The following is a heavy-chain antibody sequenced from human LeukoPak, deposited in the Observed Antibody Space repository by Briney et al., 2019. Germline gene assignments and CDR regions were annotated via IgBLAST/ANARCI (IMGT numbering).Heavy chain of an antibody. Sequence: GAXVKVSCKVSGYTLTEISMHWVRQAPGKGLEWMGGFDPEDGETIYAQKFQGRVTKTEDTSTDTASMELSSLRSEDTAVYYCATEGVFDIVVIPAASDAFDIWGQGTMVTVSS. V-gene: IGHV1-24*01. J-gene: IGHJ3*02. CDR3: ATEGVFDIVVIPAASDAFDI. CDR2: FDPEDGET. D-gene: IGHD2-2*01. CDR1: GYTLTEIS.